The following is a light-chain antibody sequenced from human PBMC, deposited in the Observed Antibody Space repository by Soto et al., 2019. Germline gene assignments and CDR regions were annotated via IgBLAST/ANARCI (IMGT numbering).Light chain of an antibody. Sequence: EIVLTQSPGTLSLSPGERATLSCRASQSVSSSSLAWYQQKPGRAPRLLIYGASGRATGIPDRFSASGSGTDFTLTISRLEPEDFAVYYCQQYGTSPLTFGGGTKVDIK. CDR3: QQYGTSPLT. CDR2: GAS. V-gene: IGKV3-20*01. CDR1: QSVSSSS. J-gene: IGKJ4*01.